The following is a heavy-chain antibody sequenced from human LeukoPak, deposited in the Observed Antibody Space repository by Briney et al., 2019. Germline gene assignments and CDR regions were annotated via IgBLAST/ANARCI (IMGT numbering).Heavy chain of an antibody. J-gene: IGHJ4*02. D-gene: IGHD4-17*01. Sequence: SETLSLTCTVSGYSISSGYYWGWIRQPPGKGLEWIGSIYHSGSTYYNPSLKSRVTISVDTSKNQFSLKLSSVTAADTAVYYCARQRGLIRVTTSGAYFDYWGQGTLVTVSS. CDR3: ARQRGLIRVTTSGAYFDY. CDR2: IYHSGST. V-gene: IGHV4-38-2*02. CDR1: GYSISSGYY.